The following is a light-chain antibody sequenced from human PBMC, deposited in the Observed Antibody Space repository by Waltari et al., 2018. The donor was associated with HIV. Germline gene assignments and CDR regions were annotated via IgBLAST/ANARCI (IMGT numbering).Light chain of an antibody. CDR3: SSYAGSSMSYA. Sequence: QSALTQPPSASASPGQSVSISCTEASSDVGAFKYVSWYQQHPGKAPKLLIYDVTKRPSGVPDRFSGSKSGNTASLTVSGLQAEDEAHYYCSSYAGSSMSYAFGTGTKVTVL. J-gene: IGLJ1*01. CDR1: SSDVGAFKY. V-gene: IGLV2-8*01. CDR2: DVT.